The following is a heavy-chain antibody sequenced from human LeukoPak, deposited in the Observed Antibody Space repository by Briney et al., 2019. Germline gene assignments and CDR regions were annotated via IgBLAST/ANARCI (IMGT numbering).Heavy chain of an antibody. CDR3: AKDSSYSSSWYEDRAFDI. J-gene: IGHJ3*02. Sequence: SGGSLRLSCAASGFTFSSYGMHWVRQAPGKGLEWVAFIRYDGSNKYYADSVKGRFTISRDNSKNTLYLQMNSLRAEDTAVYYCAKDSSYSSSWYEDRAFDIWGQGTMVTVSS. CDR1: GFTFSSYG. V-gene: IGHV3-30*02. CDR2: IRYDGSNK. D-gene: IGHD6-13*01.